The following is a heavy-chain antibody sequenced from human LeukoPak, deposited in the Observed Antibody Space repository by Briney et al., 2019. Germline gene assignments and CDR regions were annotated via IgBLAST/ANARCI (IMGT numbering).Heavy chain of an antibody. CDR1: GGSISSYY. V-gene: IGHV4-4*07. D-gene: IGHD3-22*01. J-gene: IGHJ6*03. CDR2: IYTSGST. Sequence: SETLSLTCTVSGGSISSYYWSWIRQPAGKGLEWIGRIYTSGSTNYNPSLKSRVTMSVDTSKNQFSLKLSSVTAADTAVYYCARSPLYYYDSSGYYYYYYYMDVWGKGTTVTISS. CDR3: ARSPLYYYDSSGYYYYYYYMDV.